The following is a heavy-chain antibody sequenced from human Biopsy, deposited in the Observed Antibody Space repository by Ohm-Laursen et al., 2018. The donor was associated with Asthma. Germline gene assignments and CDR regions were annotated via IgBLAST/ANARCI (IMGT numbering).Heavy chain of an antibody. D-gene: IGHD1-20*01. Sequence: SDTLSLTCTVYGGYLTGHYWNWIRQPTGKGLEWIGEIDQSGYTNYNPSIKSRVTISADTSKNQFHLNLSSVTAADTAVYFCARAAITGIRGWFDPWGQGTQVTVSS. CDR3: ARAAITGIRGWFDP. CDR2: IDQSGYT. V-gene: IGHV4-34*01. CDR1: GGYLTGHY. J-gene: IGHJ5*02.